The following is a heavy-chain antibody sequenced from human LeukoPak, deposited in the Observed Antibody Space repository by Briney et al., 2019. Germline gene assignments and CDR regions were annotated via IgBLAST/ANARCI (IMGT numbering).Heavy chain of an antibody. CDR1: GFTLTELS. V-gene: IGHV1-2*02. Sequence: ASVKVSCKVSGFTLTELSMHWVRQAPGQGLEWMGWINPNSGGTVYAQKFQGRVTMTRDTSSSTAYMELSRLRFDDTVVYYCARGPRITIFGVVMANDAFDIWGQGTMVTVSS. D-gene: IGHD3-3*01. J-gene: IGHJ3*02. CDR2: INPNSGGT. CDR3: ARGPRITIFGVVMANDAFDI.